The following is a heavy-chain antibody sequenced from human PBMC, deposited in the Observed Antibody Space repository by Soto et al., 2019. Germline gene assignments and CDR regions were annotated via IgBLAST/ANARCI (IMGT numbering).Heavy chain of an antibody. CDR3: ARRTHWNNLLVT. CDR2: SYYSRST. Sequence: KPSETLSLTCTVSGGSITNNYWSWIRQSPGKVLEWIGCSYYSRSTSYNPSLRSRVTISIDTSNTQFSLRLRSVTAAYTAVYYCARRTHWNNLLVTGGPGTLVKVSS. J-gene: IGHJ4*02. CDR1: GGSITNNY. D-gene: IGHD1-1*01. V-gene: IGHV4-59*08.